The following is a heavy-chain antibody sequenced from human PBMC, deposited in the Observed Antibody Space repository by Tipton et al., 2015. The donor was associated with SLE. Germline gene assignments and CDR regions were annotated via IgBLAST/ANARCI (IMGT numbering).Heavy chain of an antibody. CDR1: GGSVSGSNYY. CDR2: VYYTGST. J-gene: IGHJ3*01. CDR3: ARGGDSSRLRDAFAV. V-gene: IGHV4-61*01. Sequence: TLSLTCTVSGGSVSGSNYYWTWIRQPPGKGLEWIGYVYYTGSTNYSPSLESRASISEDTSKNQFTLRLTSVTAADTAVYYCARGGDSSRLRDAFAVWGQGTMVTVSS. D-gene: IGHD6-13*01.